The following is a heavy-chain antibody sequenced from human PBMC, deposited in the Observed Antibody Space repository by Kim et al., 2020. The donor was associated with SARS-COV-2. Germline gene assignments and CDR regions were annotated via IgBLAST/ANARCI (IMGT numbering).Heavy chain of an antibody. Sequence: GGSLRLSCAASGFTFSSYAMSWVRQAPGKGLEWVSAISGSGGSTYYADSVKGRFTISRDNSKNTLYLQMNSLRAEDTAVYYCAKVGSYYDSSGYARGWGQGTLVTVSS. CDR1: GFTFSSYA. CDR2: ISGSGGST. V-gene: IGHV3-23*01. D-gene: IGHD3-22*01. J-gene: IGHJ4*02. CDR3: AKVGSYYDSSGYARG.